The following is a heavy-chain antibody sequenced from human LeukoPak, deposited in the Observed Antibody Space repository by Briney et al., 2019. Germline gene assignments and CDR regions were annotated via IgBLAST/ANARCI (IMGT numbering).Heavy chain of an antibody. V-gene: IGHV4-38-2*02. D-gene: IGHD2-2*01. CDR2: IYHSGST. CDR1: GYSISSGYY. J-gene: IGHJ5*02. Sequence: SETLSLTCTVSGYSISSGYYWGWIRQPPGKGLEWIGSIYHSGSTYYNPSLKRRVTISVDTSKNQFSLKLSSVTAADTAVYYCARERNRYCTTTSCHTVNWFDPWGKGTLVIVSS. CDR3: ARERNRYCTTTSCHTVNWFDP.